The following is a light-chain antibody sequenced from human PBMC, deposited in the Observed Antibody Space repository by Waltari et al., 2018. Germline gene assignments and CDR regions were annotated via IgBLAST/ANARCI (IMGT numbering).Light chain of an antibody. Sequence: QSALTQPAAVSGSPGQSVTISCIGASSDIGRYDIVSWYQQHPGNAPKLVISDVSKRPSGVSYRFSGSKSGATASLTIAGLQFEDEADYYCCSYAGNYVWVFGGGTRLTVL. J-gene: IGLJ3*02. CDR3: CSYAGNYVWV. CDR2: DVS. V-gene: IGLV2-23*02. CDR1: SSDIGRYDI.